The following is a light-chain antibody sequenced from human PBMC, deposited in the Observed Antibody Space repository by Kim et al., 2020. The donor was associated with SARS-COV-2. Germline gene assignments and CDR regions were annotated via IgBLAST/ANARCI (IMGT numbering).Light chain of an antibody. CDR2: DAS. Sequence: DIQMTQSPSTLSASLGERVTVTCRASQSIGSWLAWYQQKPGKAPKLLIYDASSLESGVPSRFSGSGSGTEFTLTISSLQPDDFATYYCQQYNSYSTFGQGTKVDIK. CDR1: QSIGSW. J-gene: IGKJ1*01. CDR3: QQYNSYST. V-gene: IGKV1-5*01.